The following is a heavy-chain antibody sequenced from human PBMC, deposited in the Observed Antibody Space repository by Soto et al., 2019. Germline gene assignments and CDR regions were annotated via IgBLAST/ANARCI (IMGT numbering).Heavy chain of an antibody. CDR3: AHRRGRSSSWYDWFFFDY. J-gene: IGHJ4*02. Sequence: QITLKESGPTLVKPTQTLTLTCTFSGFSLSTSGVGVGWIRQPPGKALEWLALIYWNDDKRYSPSLKSRLTITKDTSKNQVVLTMTNMDPVDTATYYCAHRRGRSSSWYDWFFFDYWGQGTLVTVSS. CDR1: GFSLSTSGVG. V-gene: IGHV2-5*01. D-gene: IGHD6-13*01. CDR2: IYWNDDK.